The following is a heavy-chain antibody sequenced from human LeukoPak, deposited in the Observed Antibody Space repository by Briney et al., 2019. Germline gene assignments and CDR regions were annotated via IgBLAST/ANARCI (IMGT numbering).Heavy chain of an antibody. V-gene: IGHV3-30*04. CDR2: ISYDGSNK. Sequence: GRSLRLSCAASGFTFSSYAMHWVRQAPGKGLEWVAVISYDGSNKYYADSVKGRFTISRDNSKNTLYLQMNSLRAEDTAVYFCGRGGDGIDVWGQGTTVIVSS. CDR3: GRGGDGIDV. CDR1: GFTFSSYA. J-gene: IGHJ3*01.